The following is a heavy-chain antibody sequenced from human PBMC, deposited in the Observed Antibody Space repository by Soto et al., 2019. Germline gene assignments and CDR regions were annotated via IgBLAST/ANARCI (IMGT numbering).Heavy chain of an antibody. V-gene: IGHV1-3*01. CDR1: GYTFTSYA. CDR3: ARGTSYCSSTSCHRNFDY. CDR2: INAGNGNT. Sequence: QVQLVQSGAEVKKPGAAVKVSCKASGYTFTSYAMHWVRQAPGQRLEWMGWINAGNGNTKYSQKCQGRVTITRDTSASTAYLELRSLRSEDTAVYYCARGTSYCSSTSCHRNFDYWGQGTLVTVSS. J-gene: IGHJ4*02. D-gene: IGHD2-2*01.